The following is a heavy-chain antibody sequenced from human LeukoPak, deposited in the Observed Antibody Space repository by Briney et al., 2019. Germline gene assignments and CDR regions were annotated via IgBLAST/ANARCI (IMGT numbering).Heavy chain of an antibody. J-gene: IGHJ6*03. CDR3: ARSVKGAYYYYMDV. D-gene: IGHD2-8*01. Sequence: SETLSLNCSVSRASMDRVHWAWIRQSPGKGLEWIGYIYATGKTTYSPSLKSRVTISVDTSKNQFSLKLSSVTAADTAVYYCARSVKGAYYYYMDVWGKGTTVTVSS. CDR1: RASMDRVH. CDR2: IYATGKT. V-gene: IGHV4-4*08.